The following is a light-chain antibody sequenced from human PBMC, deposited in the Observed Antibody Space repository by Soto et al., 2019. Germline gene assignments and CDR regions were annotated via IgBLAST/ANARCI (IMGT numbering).Light chain of an antibody. CDR2: DVS. V-gene: IGLV2-14*01. J-gene: IGLJ2*01. CDR3: SEYTSSSTQV. CDR1: SSDVGGYNY. Sequence: QSALTQPASVSGSPGQSITISCTGTSSDVGGYNYVSWYQQHPGKAPKLMIYDVSNRPSGVSNRFSGSKSGNTASLTISGLQAEDEDDYYCSEYTSSSTQVFGGGTKLTVL.